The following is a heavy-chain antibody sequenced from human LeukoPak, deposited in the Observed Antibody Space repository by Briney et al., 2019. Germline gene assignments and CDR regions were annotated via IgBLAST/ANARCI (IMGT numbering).Heavy chain of an antibody. V-gene: IGHV4-61*01. CDR3: ARGPLGARFGPKD. Sequence: SETLSLTCTVSGGSVSSGSYYWSWIRQPPGKGLEWIGYIYYSGSTNYNPSLKSRVTISVDTSKNQFSLKLSSVTAADTAVYYCARGPLGARFGPKDWGQGTLVTVSS. CDR1: GGSVSSGSYY. CDR2: IYYSGST. J-gene: IGHJ4*02. D-gene: IGHD3-10*01.